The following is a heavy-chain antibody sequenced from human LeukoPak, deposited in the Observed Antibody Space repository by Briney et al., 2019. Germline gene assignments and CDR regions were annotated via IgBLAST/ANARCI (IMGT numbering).Heavy chain of an antibody. V-gene: IGHV5-51*01. Sequence: PGESLQISCQGSGYRFTNYWIGWVRQMPGKGLECMGIIYPDDSDIRYSPSFQGQVTISADKSVSTAYLQWSSLKASDTAIYYCPRHTRGVDTALVQDAFDIWGQGTRVTVSS. CDR3: PRHTRGVDTALVQDAFDI. D-gene: IGHD5-18*01. CDR1: GYRFTNYW. CDR2: IYPDDSDI. J-gene: IGHJ3*02.